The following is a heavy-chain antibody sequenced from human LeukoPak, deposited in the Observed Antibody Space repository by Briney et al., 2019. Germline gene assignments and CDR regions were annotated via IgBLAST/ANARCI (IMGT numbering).Heavy chain of an antibody. CDR3: ARVVGIAARPENYFDY. V-gene: IGHV3-30*03. D-gene: IGHD6-6*01. Sequence: GRSLRLSCAASGFTFSSYGMHWVRQAPGKGLEWVAVISYDGSNKYYADSVKGRFTISRDNSKNTLYLQMNSLRAEDTAVYYCARVVGIAARPENYFDYWGQGTLVTVTS. CDR1: GFTFSSYG. CDR2: ISYDGSNK. J-gene: IGHJ4*02.